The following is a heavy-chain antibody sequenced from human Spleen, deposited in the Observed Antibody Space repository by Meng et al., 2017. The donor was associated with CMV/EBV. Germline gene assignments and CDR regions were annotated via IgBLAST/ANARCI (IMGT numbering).Heavy chain of an antibody. CDR1: NNYE. Sequence: GGSLRLSCAAFNNYEMNWVRQAPGKGPEWVANINQDGSEKSYVDSVRGRFTISRDNANNSLYLQMHSLRAEDTAVYYCARDNHGFGDLREDVWGQGTMVTVSS. CDR3: ARDNHGFGDLREDV. J-gene: IGHJ6*02. CDR2: INQDGSEK. V-gene: IGHV3-7*01. D-gene: IGHD3-10*01.